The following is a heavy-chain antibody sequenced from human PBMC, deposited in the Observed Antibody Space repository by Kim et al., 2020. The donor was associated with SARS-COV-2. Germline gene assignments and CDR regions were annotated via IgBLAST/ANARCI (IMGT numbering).Heavy chain of an antibody. CDR1: GFTFSSYG. V-gene: IGHV3-33*01. D-gene: IGHD2-15*01. J-gene: IGHJ3*02. CDR2: IWYDGSNK. CDR3: ASGVVVVAATRDAFDI. Sequence: GGSLRLSCAASGFTFSSYGMHWVRQAPGKGLEWVAVIWYDGSNKYYADSVKGRFTISRDNSKNTLYLQMNSLRAEDTAVYYCASGVVVVAATRDAFDIWGQGTMVTVSS.